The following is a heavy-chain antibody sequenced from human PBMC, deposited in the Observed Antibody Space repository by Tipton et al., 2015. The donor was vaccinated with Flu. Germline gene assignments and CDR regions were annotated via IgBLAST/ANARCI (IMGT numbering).Heavy chain of an antibody. V-gene: IGHV4-4*07. Sequence: TLSLTCTVSNGSFNAYSWNWIRQPAGKGLEWIGRISTSGTTRYNPSLESRVTLSLDTSNNQFSLRLNSVTAADTAVYYCARRVVERFGMDSNNWLDPWGQGTLVTVSS. CDR3: ARRVVERFGMDSNNWLDP. D-gene: IGHD3-3*01. CDR2: ISTSGTT. CDR1: NGSFNAYS. J-gene: IGHJ5*02.